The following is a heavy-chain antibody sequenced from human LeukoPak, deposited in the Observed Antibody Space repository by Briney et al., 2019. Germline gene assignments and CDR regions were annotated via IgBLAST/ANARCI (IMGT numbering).Heavy chain of an antibody. CDR2: IYYSGTT. CDR3: ARANPSSDIYAFDI. CDR1: GGSISSYY. Sequence: PSETLSLTCTVSGGSISSYYWTWIRQPPGKGLEWIGYIYYSGTTYYNPSLKSRVTISLDTSKNKFSLNLTSVSVADTAVYYCARANPSSDIYAFDIWGQGTMVTVSS. V-gene: IGHV4-59*01. D-gene: IGHD2-15*01. J-gene: IGHJ3*02.